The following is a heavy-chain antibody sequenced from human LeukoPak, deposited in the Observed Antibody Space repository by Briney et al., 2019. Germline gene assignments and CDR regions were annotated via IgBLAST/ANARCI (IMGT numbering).Heavy chain of an antibody. V-gene: IGHV1-8*01. J-gene: IGHJ4*02. CDR3: ARGLGSSGYYRAPTPFDY. Sequence: ASVKVSCKASGYTFTSYDINWVRQATGQGLEWMGWMNPNSGNTGYAQKFQGRVTIIRNTSISTAYTELSSLRSDDTAVYYCARGLGSSGYYRAPTPFDYWGQGALVTVSS. D-gene: IGHD3-22*01. CDR2: MNPNSGNT. CDR1: GYTFTSYD.